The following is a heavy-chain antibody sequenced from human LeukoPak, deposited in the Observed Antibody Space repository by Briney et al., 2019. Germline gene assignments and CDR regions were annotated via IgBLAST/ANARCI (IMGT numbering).Heavy chain of an antibody. V-gene: IGHV1-2*02. CDR3: ARGTPCDY. CDR1: GYTFTGYY. J-gene: IGHJ4*02. CDR2: INPNSGGT. Sequence: ASVKVSCKASGYTFTGYYMHWVRQAPGQGLEWMGWINPNSGGTNYAQKFQGRATMTRDTPITPAYMELGRLRPGDTAVYNCARGTPCDYWGQGTMVTVSS.